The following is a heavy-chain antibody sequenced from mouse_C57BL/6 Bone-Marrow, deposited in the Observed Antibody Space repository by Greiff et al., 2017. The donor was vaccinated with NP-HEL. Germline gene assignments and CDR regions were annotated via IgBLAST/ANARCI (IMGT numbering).Heavy chain of an antibody. Sequence: DVKLVESGGGLVQSGRSLRLSCATSGFTFSDFYMEWVRQAPGKGLEWIAASRNKANDYTTEYSASVKGRFIVSRDTSQSILYLQMNALRAEDTAIYYCARDALTGSMDYWGQGTSVTVSS. J-gene: IGHJ4*01. V-gene: IGHV7-1*01. CDR3: ARDALTGSMDY. D-gene: IGHD4-1*01. CDR1: GFTFSDFY. CDR2: SRNKANDYTT.